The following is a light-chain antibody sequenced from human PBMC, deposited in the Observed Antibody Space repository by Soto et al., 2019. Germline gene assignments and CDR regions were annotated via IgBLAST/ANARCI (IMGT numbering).Light chain of an antibody. J-gene: IGKJ4*02. CDR1: QGIRND. CDR2: AAS. V-gene: IGKV1-6*01. CDR3: LKDYNYPHT. Sequence: AIQMTQSPSSLSASVGDRVTITCRASQGIRNDLGWYQQKPGKAPKLLMYAASSLQSGVPSRFSGSGSGTDFTLTIRSLQPEDFSTYYCLKDYNYPHTFGGGTKVDI.